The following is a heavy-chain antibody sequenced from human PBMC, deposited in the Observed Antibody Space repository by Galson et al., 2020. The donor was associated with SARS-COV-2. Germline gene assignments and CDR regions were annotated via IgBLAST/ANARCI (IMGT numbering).Heavy chain of an antibody. CDR2: LWYDGTNE. CDR1: GFNFRTYA. D-gene: IGHD5-12*01. V-gene: IGHV3-33*01. J-gene: IGHJ3*02. CDR3: AGDPPYSGFACEI. Sequence: AGSLRLSCAASGFNFRTYAMHWVRQAPGKGLEWVAFLWYDGTNEHYADSVKGRFTISRDNSKNIVSLEMNSLRDEDTAVYYCAGDPPYSGFACEIWGQGTMVTVSS.